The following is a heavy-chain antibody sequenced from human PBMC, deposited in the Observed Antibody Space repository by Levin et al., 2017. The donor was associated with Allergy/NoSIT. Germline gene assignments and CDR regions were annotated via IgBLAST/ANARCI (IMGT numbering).Heavy chain of an antibody. D-gene: IGHD6-13*01. J-gene: IGHJ4*02. CDR1: GYTFTGYY. V-gene: IGHV1-2*06. CDR3: ARLTIAAAGDFDY. Sequence: ASVKVSCKASGYTFTGYYMHWVRQAPGQGLEWMGRINPNSGGTNYAQKFQGRVTMTRDTSISTAYMELSRLRSDDTAVYYCARLTIAAAGDFDYWGQGTLVTVSS. CDR2: INPNSGGT.